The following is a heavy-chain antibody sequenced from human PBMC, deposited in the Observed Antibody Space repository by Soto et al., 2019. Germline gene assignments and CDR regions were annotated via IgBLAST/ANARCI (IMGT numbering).Heavy chain of an antibody. Sequence: GGSLRLSCAAPGFTFSIYACPCVRQAPGKGLEWVAVMSPNGNNQYYADSVKGRFTISRDTSKSTLYLQMTSLRPDDTAVYYCATGANFYYDTSRYWGQGTLVTV. V-gene: IGHV3-30-3*01. J-gene: IGHJ4*02. CDR1: GFTFSIYA. CDR3: ATGANFYYDTSRY. D-gene: IGHD3-22*01. CDR2: MSPNGNNQ.